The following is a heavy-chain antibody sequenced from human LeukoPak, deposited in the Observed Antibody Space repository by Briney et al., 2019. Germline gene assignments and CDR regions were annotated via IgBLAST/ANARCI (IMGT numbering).Heavy chain of an antibody. CDR3: ARSAGYYGMDV. D-gene: IGHD3-10*01. V-gene: IGHV3-74*01. CDR1: GFTFSSYW. Sequence: GGSLRLSCAASGFTFSSYWVHWVRQAPGKGLVWVSRIISDGSDTSYADSVKGRFTISRDNAKNTLYLQMNSLRAEDTAVYYCARSAGYYGMDVWGQGTTVTVSS. J-gene: IGHJ6*02. CDR2: IISDGSDT.